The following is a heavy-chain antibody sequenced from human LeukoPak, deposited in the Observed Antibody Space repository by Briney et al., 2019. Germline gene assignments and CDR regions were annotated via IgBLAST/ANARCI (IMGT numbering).Heavy chain of an antibody. V-gene: IGHV4-39*02. CDR1: GGSISSSSYY. Sequence: SETLSLTCTVSGGSISSSSYYWGWIRQPPGKGLEWIGSIYYSGNTYYNPSLKSRGTISVDTSKNQFSLKLSSVTAADTAVYYCSRENGAFSPFGYWGQGTLVTVPS. CDR2: IYYSGNT. CDR3: SRENGAFSPFGY. J-gene: IGHJ4*02. D-gene: IGHD2-8*01.